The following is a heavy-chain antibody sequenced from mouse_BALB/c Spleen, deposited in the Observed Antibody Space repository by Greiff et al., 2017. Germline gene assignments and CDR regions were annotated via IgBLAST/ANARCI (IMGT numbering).Heavy chain of an antibody. CDR3: AYYRYCPFAY. V-gene: IGHV5-6-3*01. D-gene: IGHD2-14*01. CDR1: GFTFSSYG. CDR2: INSNGGST. J-gene: IGHJ3*01. Sequence: EVMLVESGGGLVQPGGSLKLSCAASGFTFSSYGMSWVRQTPDKRLELVATINSNGGSTYYPDSVKGRFTISRDNAKNTLYLQMSSLKSEDTAMYYCAYYRYCPFAYWGQGTLVTVSA.